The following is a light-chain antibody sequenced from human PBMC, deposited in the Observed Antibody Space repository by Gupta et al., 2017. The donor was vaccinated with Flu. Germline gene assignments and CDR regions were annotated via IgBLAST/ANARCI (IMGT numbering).Light chain of an antibody. J-gene: IGKJ4*01. CDR2: DAS. CDR3: QQRSNWPRLLT. Sequence: EIVLTQSPATLSLSPVERATLSCRASQSVSSYLAWYQQKPGQAPRLLLYDASNRATGIPARFSGSGSGTDFTLTISSLEPEDFAVYYCQQRSNWPRLLTFGGGTKVEIK. CDR1: QSVSSY. V-gene: IGKV3-11*01.